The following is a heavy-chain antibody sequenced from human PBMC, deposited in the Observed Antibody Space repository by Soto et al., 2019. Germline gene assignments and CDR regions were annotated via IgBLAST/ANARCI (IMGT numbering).Heavy chain of an antibody. D-gene: IGHD6-13*01. V-gene: IGHV5-51*01. CDR2: IYPGDSDT. Sequence: GESLKISCKGSGYSFTSYWIGWVRQMPGKGLEWMGIIYPGDSDTRYSPSFQGQVTISADTSISTAYLQWSSLKASDTAMYYCERVRGRAAAGMVDYWGQGTLLTVSS. CDR1: GYSFTSYW. CDR3: ERVRGRAAAGMVDY. J-gene: IGHJ4*02.